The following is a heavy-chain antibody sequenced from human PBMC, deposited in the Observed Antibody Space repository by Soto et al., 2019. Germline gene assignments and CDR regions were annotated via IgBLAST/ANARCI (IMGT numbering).Heavy chain of an antibody. CDR2: ISSSSSYI. CDR3: ARGGVAARNDAFDI. Sequence: EVQLVESGGGLVKPGGSLRLSCAASGFTFSSYSMNWVRQDPGKGLEWVSSISSSSSYIYYADSVKGRFTISRDNAKNSLYLQMNSLRAEDTAVYYCARGGVAARNDAFDIWGQGTMVTVSS. D-gene: IGHD6-6*01. J-gene: IGHJ3*02. CDR1: GFTFSSYS. V-gene: IGHV3-21*01.